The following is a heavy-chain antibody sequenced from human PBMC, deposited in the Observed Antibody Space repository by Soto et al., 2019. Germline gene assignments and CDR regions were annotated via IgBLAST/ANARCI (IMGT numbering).Heavy chain of an antibody. CDR2: ISGNGDNT. J-gene: IGHJ4*02. CDR3: VKYCSGATCRVDFDS. CDR1: GFTSSSFT. V-gene: IGHV3-64D*06. D-gene: IGHD2-15*01. Sequence: GGSLRLSCSASGFTSSSFTMHWVRQAPGKGLKYVSAISGNGDNTYYADSVKGRFTISRDNSKNRLYLQMSSLKTEDTAVYYCVKYCSGATCRVDFDSWGQGTLVTVSS.